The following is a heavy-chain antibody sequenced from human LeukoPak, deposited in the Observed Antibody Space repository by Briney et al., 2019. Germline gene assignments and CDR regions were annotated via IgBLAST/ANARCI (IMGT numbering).Heavy chain of an antibody. CDR1: GYTFTVHY. CDR2: INPDSGDT. J-gene: IGHJ6*03. Sequence: ASLKVSCKASGYTFTVHYMHWVRQAPGQGLEWMGWINPDSGDTNYAQKFQGRVTMTRDTSISTAYMELSRLRSDDTAVYYCARAYSANIVVVPAAMSYYYYYYMDVWGKGTTVTVSS. D-gene: IGHD2-2*01. CDR3: ARAYSANIVVVPAAMSYYYYYYMDV. V-gene: IGHV1-2*02.